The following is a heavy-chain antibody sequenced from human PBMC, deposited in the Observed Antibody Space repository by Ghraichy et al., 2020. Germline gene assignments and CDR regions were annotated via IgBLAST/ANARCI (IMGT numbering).Heavy chain of an antibody. CDR1: GFTFSSYA. CDR3: AKDRDYDYVWGSYRQNYFDY. CDR2: ISGSGGST. J-gene: IGHJ4*02. Sequence: GESLNISCAASGFTFSSYAMSWVRQAPGKGLEWVSAISGSGGSTYYADSVKGRFTISRDNSKNTLYLQMNSLRAEDTAVYYCAKDRDYDYVWGSYRQNYFDYWGQGTLVTVSS. V-gene: IGHV3-23*01. D-gene: IGHD3-16*02.